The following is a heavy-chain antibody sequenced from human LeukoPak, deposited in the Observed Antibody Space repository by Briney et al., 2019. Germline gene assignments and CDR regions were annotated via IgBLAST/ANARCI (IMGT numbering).Heavy chain of an antibody. V-gene: IGHV3-30-3*01. D-gene: IGHD6-13*01. CDR2: ISYDGSNK. CDR3: ASRAAAGN. J-gene: IGHJ4*02. CDR1: GFTFSSYA. Sequence: PGRSLRLSCAASGFTFSSYAMHWVRQAPGKGLEWVAVISYDGSNKYYADSVKGRFTISRDNSKNTLYLQMNSLRAEDTAVYYCASRAAAGNWGQGTLVTVSS.